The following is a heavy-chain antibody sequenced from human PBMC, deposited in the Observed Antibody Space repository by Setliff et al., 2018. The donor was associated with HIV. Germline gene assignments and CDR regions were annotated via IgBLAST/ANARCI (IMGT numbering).Heavy chain of an antibody. Sequence: SETLSLTCSVSGGAISSGSHYWGWIRQAPGKGLEWIGNIYYSGTTFYNPSLKSRVSISVDKSKSQFSLKLNSVTAVDTAVYYCGGNGYYSIDYWGQGTLVTVSS. V-gene: IGHV4-39*07. CDR2: IYYSGTT. CDR3: GGNGYYSIDY. J-gene: IGHJ4*02. CDR1: GGAISSGSHY. D-gene: IGHD3-22*01.